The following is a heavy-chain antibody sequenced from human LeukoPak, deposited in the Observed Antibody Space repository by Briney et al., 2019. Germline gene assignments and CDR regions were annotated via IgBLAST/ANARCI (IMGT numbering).Heavy chain of an antibody. CDR2: ISGSGGST. J-gene: IGHJ4*02. Sequence: PGGSLRLSCAASGFTFSSYGMSWVRQAPGKGLEWVSAISGSGGSTYYADSVKGRFTISRDNSKNTLYLQMNSLRAEDTAVYCCAKDQRRGIVGAPGGYWGQGTLVTVSS. D-gene: IGHD1-26*01. V-gene: IGHV3-23*01. CDR3: AKDQRRGIVGAPGGY. CDR1: GFTFSSYG.